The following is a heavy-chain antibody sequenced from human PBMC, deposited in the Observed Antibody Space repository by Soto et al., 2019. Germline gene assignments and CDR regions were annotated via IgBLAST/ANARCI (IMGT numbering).Heavy chain of an antibody. CDR1: GFPFSDYD. Sequence: GGSLRLSCAASGFPFSDYDMSWIRQAPGKGLERVSYISNSGNSIYYADSVKGRFTISRDNAKNSLYLQMNSLRAEDTAVYYCAKEGRHDEPVWRGMDVWGQGTTVTVSS. J-gene: IGHJ6*02. CDR3: AKEGRHDEPVWRGMDV. V-gene: IGHV3-11*01. CDR2: ISNSGNSI. D-gene: IGHD2-21*01.